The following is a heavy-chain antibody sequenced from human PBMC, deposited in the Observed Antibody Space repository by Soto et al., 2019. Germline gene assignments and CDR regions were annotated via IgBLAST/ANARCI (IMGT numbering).Heavy chain of an antibody. CDR2: LYYGGT. CDR3: VRELGRTARPDDKLEYSALDV. CDR1: GVSVSNRTKY. D-gene: IGHD3-22*01. J-gene: IGHJ6*02. V-gene: IGHV4-61*01. Sequence: SETLSLTCEASGVSVSNRTKYQTWIRQTPGKGLEWIGFLYYGGTNYNPSLKSRLTIALATSKNQFSLNLSSVTAADTAVYYCVRELGRTARPDDKLEYSALDVWSHRTKV.